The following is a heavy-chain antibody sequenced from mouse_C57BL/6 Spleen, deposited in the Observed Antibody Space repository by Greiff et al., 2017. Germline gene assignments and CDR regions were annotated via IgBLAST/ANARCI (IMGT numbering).Heavy chain of an antibody. V-gene: IGHV1-19*01. CDR2: INPYNGGT. CDR3: APFPYYAMDY. CDR1: GYTFTDYY. Sequence: EVKLQESGPVLVKPGASVKMSCKASGYTFTDYYMNWVKQSHGKSLEWIGVINPYNGGTCYNQKFKGKATLTVDKSSSTAYMELNSLTSEDSAVYYCAPFPYYAMDYWGQGTSVTVSS. J-gene: IGHJ4*01.